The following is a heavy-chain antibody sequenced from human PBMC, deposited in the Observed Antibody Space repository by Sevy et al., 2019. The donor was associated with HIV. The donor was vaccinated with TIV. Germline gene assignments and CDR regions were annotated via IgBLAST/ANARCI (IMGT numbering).Heavy chain of an antibody. CDR2: ISSSSSTI. V-gene: IGHV3-48*01. J-gene: IGHJ4*02. CDR3: ARGRIAVAVL. D-gene: IGHD6-19*01. CDR1: GFTFSSYS. Sequence: GGSLRLSCAASGFTFSSYSMNWVRQAPGKGLEWVSYISSSSSTIYYADSVKGRFTISRDNGKNSLYLQMNSLRAEDTAVYYCARGRIAVAVLWGQGTLVTVSS.